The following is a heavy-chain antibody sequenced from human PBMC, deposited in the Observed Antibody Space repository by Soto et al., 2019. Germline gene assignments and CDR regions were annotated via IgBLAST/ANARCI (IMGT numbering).Heavy chain of an antibody. V-gene: IGHV3-7*01. CDR2: INQDGSKK. D-gene: IGHD4-17*01. CDR1: GFTFTNYW. CDR3: AESTVT. J-gene: IGHJ5*02. Sequence: EVQLVESGGGLVQPGGSLRLSCAASGFTFTNYWMIWVRQSPGKGLEWVANINQDGSKKYYLDSVKGRFTISRDNAKNSLYMQMTSLRAEDTAVYYCAESTVTWGQGTPVTVSS.